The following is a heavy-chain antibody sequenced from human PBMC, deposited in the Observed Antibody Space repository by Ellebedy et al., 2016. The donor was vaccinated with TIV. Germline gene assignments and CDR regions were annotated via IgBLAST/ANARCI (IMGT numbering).Heavy chain of an antibody. J-gene: IGHJ4*02. D-gene: IGHD5/OR15-5a*01. CDR2: NNPNSGGT. CDR1: GGTFSNYA. V-gene: IGHV1-2*02. CDR3: TRDLTNIVSGDY. Sequence: ASVKVSCKASGGTFSNYAISWVRQAPGQGLEWMGWNNPNSGGTNYAQEFQGRVTVTRDTSTSTAFLELSRLRSDDPAVYYCTRDLTNIVSGDYWGQGTLVTVSS.